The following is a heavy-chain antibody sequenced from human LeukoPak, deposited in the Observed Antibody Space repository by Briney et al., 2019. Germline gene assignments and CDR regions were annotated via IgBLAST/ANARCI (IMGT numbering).Heavy chain of an antibody. J-gene: IGHJ6*03. CDR3: ARGSYYYMDV. CDR2: INPNDGST. Sequence: ASVKVSCKASGYTFTNFYMHWVRQAPGQGLEWMGMINPNDGSTSYAQRLRGRVTMTRDTSTSTFYMELSTLRYEDTAIYYCARGSYYYMDVWGKGTTVTISS. CDR1: GYTFTNFY. V-gene: IGHV1-46*04.